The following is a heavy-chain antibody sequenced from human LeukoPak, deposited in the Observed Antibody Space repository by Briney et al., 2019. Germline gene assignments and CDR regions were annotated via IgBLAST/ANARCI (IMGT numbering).Heavy chain of an antibody. CDR1: GGSISSSSYY. D-gene: IGHD3-10*01. CDR3: ARGRPDGSGSYYKFDP. J-gene: IGHJ5*02. Sequence: PSETLSLTCTVSGGSISSSSYYWGWIRQPPGKGLEWIGSIYYSGSTHYNPSLKSRVTISVDTSKNQFSLKLSSVTAADTAVYYCARGRPDGSGSYYKFDPWGQGTLVTVSS. V-gene: IGHV4-39*01. CDR2: IYYSGST.